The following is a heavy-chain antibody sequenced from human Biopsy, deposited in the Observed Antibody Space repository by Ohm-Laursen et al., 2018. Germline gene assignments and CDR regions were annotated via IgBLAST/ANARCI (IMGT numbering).Heavy chain of an antibody. D-gene: IGHD2-15*01. CDR1: GDSINSSY. Sequence: SETLSLTCTVSGDSINSSYWSWIRQAPGKGLEWIGFISNSGNTNYNPSLKSRVTISADTSKNQFSLKLGSVTVADTAVFYCARRGSGGRLFDYWAREPWSPSPQ. CDR3: ARRGSGGRLFDY. V-gene: IGHV4-59*08. J-gene: IGHJ4*02. CDR2: ISNSGNT.